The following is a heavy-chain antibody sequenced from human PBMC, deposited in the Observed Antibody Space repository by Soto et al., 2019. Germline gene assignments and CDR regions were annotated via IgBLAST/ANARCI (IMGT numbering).Heavy chain of an antibody. CDR3: ASTKRKGLTGDYVPYRSMHV. V-gene: IGHV1-69*13. CDR2: IIPIFGTA. Sequence: ASVKVSCKASGGTFSSYAISWVRQAPGQGLEWMGGIIPIFGTANYAQKFQGRVTITADESTSTAYMELSSLRSEDTAVYYCASTKRKGLTGDYVPYRSMHVWGQGTTVTVSS. CDR1: GGTFSSYA. D-gene: IGHD4-17*01. J-gene: IGHJ6*02.